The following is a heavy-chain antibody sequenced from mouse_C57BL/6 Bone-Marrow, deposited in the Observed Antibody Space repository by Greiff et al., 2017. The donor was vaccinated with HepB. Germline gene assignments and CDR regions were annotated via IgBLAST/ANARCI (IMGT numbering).Heavy chain of an antibody. CDR1: GYTFTNYW. V-gene: IGHV1-63*01. CDR3: ARYSNGWYFDV. Sequence: QVQLQQSGAELVRPGTSVKMSCKASGYTFTNYWIGWAKQRPGHGLEWIGDIYPGGGYTNYNEKFKGKATLTADKSSSTAYMQLSSLTSEDSAIYDCARYSNGWYFDVWGTGTTVTVSS. CDR2: IYPGGGYT. J-gene: IGHJ1*03. D-gene: IGHD2-5*01.